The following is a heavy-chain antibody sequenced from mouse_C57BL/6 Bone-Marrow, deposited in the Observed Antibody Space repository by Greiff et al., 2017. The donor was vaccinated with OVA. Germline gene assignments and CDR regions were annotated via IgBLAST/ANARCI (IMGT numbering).Heavy chain of an antibody. J-gene: IGHJ1*03. CDR1: GFSFNTYA. D-gene: IGHD1-1*01. Sequence: EVKLVESGGGLVQPKGSLKLSCAASGFSFNTYAMNWVRQAPGKGLEWGARIRSKSNNYATYYADSVKDRFTISRDDSESMLYLQMNNLKTEDTAMYYCVRLYYYGSSPYWYFDVWGTGTTVTVSS. V-gene: IGHV10-1*01. CDR2: IRSKSNNYAT. CDR3: VRLYYYGSSPYWYFDV.